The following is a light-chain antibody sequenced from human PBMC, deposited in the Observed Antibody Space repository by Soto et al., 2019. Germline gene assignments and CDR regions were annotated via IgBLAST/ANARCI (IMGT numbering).Light chain of an antibody. Sequence: EIVMTQSPATLSASPGERATLSCRASQNVGNNLVWYQQKPGQAPRLLIYGASTRAAGIPDRFSGSGSGTDFTLTVSRLEPEDSAVYYCHQYGSSPFTFGPGTKVDIK. CDR2: GAS. CDR3: HQYGSSPFT. V-gene: IGKV3-20*01. J-gene: IGKJ3*01. CDR1: QNVGNN.